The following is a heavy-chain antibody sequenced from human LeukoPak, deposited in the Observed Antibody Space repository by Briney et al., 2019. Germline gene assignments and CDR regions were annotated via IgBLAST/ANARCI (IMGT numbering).Heavy chain of an antibody. J-gene: IGHJ5*02. CDR2: IYYSGST. Sequence: PSQTLSLTCTVSGGSIISGDYYWSWIRQPPGKGLEWIGYIYYSGSTYYNPSLKSRVTISVDTSKNQFSLKLSSVTAADTAVYYCARDSHYARPFDPWGQGTLVTVSS. V-gene: IGHV4-30-4*01. D-gene: IGHD2-2*01. CDR3: ARDSHYARPFDP. CDR1: GGSIISGDYY.